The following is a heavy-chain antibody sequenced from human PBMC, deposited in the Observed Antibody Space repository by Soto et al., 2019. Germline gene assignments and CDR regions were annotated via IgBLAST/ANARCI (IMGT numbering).Heavy chain of an antibody. CDR3: ARGRIGTIFGVVMSRYYGMEV. CDR1: GGSISSGGYY. D-gene: IGHD3-3*01. Sequence: SETLSLTCTVSGGSISSGGYYWSWIRQHPGKGLEWIGYIYYSGSTYYNPSLKSRVTISVDTSKNQFSLKLSSVTAADTAVYYCARGRIGTIFGVVMSRYYGMEVWGQGTTVTVS. CDR2: IYYSGST. J-gene: IGHJ6*02. V-gene: IGHV4-31*03.